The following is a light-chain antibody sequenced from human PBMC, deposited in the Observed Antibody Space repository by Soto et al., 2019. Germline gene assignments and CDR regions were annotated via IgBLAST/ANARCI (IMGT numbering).Light chain of an antibody. V-gene: IGKV3-11*01. J-gene: IGKJ4*01. CDR2: DAS. Sequence: TVLTQSPDTLSLSPGESATLSCKASQSVRDYLAWYPETPGQSLRLXIYDASNRATGIPARFGSSGAGPECTRPITSLEPEDAAVDCCPQRSDWPSAFGGGTKV. CDR3: PQRSDWPSA. CDR1: QSVRDY.